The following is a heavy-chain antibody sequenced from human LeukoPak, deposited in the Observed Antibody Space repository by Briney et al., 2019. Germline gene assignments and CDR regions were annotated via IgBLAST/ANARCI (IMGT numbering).Heavy chain of an antibody. CDR3: ARGDQFLYYYDSNPFDY. J-gene: IGHJ4*02. CDR2: IIPIFGTT. CDR1: GGTFTSSA. Sequence: APVKVSCKASGGTFTSSAISGVRQAPGHGLEWMGGIIPIFGTTNYAQKFKGSVTIPADEPTRTAYMELSSLRSEDTAVYYCARGDQFLYYYDSNPFDYGGQGTLVTVSS. D-gene: IGHD3-22*01. V-gene: IGHV1-69*01.